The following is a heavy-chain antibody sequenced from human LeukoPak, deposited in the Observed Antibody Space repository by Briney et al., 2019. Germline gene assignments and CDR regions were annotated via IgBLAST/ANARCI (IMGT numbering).Heavy chain of an antibody. D-gene: IGHD3-3*01. Sequence: GASVKVSCKASGYTFTGYYMHWVRQAPGQGLEWMGWINPNSGGTNYAQKFQGRVTMTRDTSISTAYMELSRLRSDDTAVYYCARSYYDFWSAQTGGAFDIWGQGTMVTVSS. CDR1: GYTFTGYY. CDR2: INPNSGGT. CDR3: ARSYYDFWSAQTGGAFDI. V-gene: IGHV1-2*02. J-gene: IGHJ3*02.